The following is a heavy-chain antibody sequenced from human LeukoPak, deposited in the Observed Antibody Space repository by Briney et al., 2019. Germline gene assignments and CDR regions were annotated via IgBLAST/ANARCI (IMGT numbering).Heavy chain of an antibody. V-gene: IGHV3-74*01. Sequence: GGSLILSCAASGFTFSSYWMHWVRQAPGKGLVWVSRIHSDGRTTDYADSVKGRFTISRDNAKNTLNLQMNSLRAEDTAVYYCARDPRGGTLDYWGQGALVTVSS. CDR3: ARDPRGGTLDY. D-gene: IGHD3-10*01. CDR1: GFTFSSYW. CDR2: IHSDGRTT. J-gene: IGHJ4*02.